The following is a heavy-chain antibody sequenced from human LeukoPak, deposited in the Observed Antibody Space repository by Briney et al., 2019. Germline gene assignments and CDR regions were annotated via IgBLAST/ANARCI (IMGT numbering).Heavy chain of an antibody. CDR3: ARDIVVPAAMRGYYYYGMDV. V-gene: IGHV4-34*01. CDR1: GGSFSGYY. CDR2: INHSGST. Sequence: SETLSLTCAVYGGSFSGYYWSWIRQPPGKGLEWIGEINHSGSTNYNPSLKSRVTISVDTSKNQFSLKLSSVTAADTAVYYCARDIVVPAAMRGYYYYGMDVWGQGTTVTVSS. D-gene: IGHD2-2*01. J-gene: IGHJ6*02.